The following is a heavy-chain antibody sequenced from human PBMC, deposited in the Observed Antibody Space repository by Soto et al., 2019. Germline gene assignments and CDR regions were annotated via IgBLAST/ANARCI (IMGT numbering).Heavy chain of an antibody. CDR1: GFTFSDFY. J-gene: IGHJ6*02. CDR2: IRNERDGGAL. CDR3: TREFYYGMDV. Sequence: EVQLVESGGGLVKPGGSLRLSCAASGFTFSDFYANWVRQAPGKGLEWVAQIRNERDGGALNYAAPVKGRFTISRDDSENTLYLQMNSLKTEDTVIYYCTREFYYGMDVWGQGTTVTVSS. V-gene: IGHV3-15*07.